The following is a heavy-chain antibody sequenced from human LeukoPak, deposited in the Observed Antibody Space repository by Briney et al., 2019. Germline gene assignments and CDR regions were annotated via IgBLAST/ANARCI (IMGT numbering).Heavy chain of an antibody. CDR1: GFTFSDYY. J-gene: IGHJ4*02. CDR2: ISSSSSYT. V-gene: IGHV3-11*06. D-gene: IGHD6-13*01. CDR3: ARDWEGIAAD. Sequence: PGGSLRLSCAASGFTFSDYYMSWIRQAPGKGLGWVSYISSSSSYTNYADSVKGRFTISRDNAKNSLYLQMNSLRAEDTAVYYCARDWEGIAADWGQGTLVTVSS.